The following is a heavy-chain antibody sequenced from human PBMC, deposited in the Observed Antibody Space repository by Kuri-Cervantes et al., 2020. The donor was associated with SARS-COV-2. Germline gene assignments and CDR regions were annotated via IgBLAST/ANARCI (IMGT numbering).Heavy chain of an antibody. CDR1: GFTFSSYA. CDR3: AKVGTSIAVSGRFDH. J-gene: IGHJ4*02. V-gene: IGHV3-23*01. CDR2: ISGSGGST. Sequence: GGSLRLSCAASGFTFSSYAMSWVRQAPGKGLEWVSAISGSGGSTYYADSVKGRFTISRDNSKITLYLQMNSLRAEDTAVYYCAKVGTSIAVSGRFDHWGQGTLVTVSS. D-gene: IGHD6-19*01.